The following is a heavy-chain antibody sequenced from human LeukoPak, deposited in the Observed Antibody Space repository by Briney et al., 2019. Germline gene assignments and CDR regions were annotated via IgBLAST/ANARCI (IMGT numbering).Heavy chain of an antibody. V-gene: IGHV3-48*03. CDR3: AREDYDFWSGYNWFDP. Sequence: PGGSLRLSCAASGFTLSSYEMNWVRQAPGKGLEWVSYISSSGSTIYYADSVKGRFTISRDNAKNSLYLQMNSLRAEDTAVYYCAREDYDFWSGYNWFDPWGQGTLVTVSS. CDR2: ISSSGSTI. D-gene: IGHD3-3*01. J-gene: IGHJ5*02. CDR1: GFTLSSYE.